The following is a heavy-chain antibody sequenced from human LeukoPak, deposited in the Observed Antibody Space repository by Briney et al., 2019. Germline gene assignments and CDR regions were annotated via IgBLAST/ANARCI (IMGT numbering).Heavy chain of an antibody. Sequence: GKSLRLSCATSGFTFSSYVMHWVRQAPGKGLEWVAVISYDGSNKYYADSVKGRFTISRDNSKNTLYLQMNSLRAEDTVVYYCARGIVATISPFDYWGQGTLVTVSS. V-gene: IGHV3-30-3*01. CDR2: ISYDGSNK. CDR3: ARGIVATISPFDY. J-gene: IGHJ4*02. D-gene: IGHD5-12*01. CDR1: GFTFSSYV.